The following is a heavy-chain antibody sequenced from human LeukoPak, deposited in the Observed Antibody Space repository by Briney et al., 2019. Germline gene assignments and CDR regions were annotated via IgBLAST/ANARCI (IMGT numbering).Heavy chain of an antibody. CDR3: ARQHDSYHYYYVDV. D-gene: IGHD6-13*01. CDR2: LYHSDSI. CDR1: GYSISSGYY. V-gene: IGHV4-38-2*01. J-gene: IGHJ6*03. Sequence: TLSLTCAVSGYSISSGYYWIWIRQPPGNGLEWIGSLYHSDSIYYNPSLESRVTMSVDTSKNQFALKLSFVTAADTAVYYCARQHDSYHYYYVDVWGTGTTVTVSS.